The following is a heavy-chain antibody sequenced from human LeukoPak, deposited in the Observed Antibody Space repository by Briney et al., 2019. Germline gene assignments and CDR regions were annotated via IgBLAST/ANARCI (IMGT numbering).Heavy chain of an antibody. V-gene: IGHV4-59*01. CDR3: ARSRGELFDY. J-gene: IGHJ4*02. CDR2: IYYGGST. Sequence: PSETLSLTCTVSGGSISSYYWSWIRQPPGKGLEWIGYIYYGGSTNYNPSLKSRVTISVDTSKNQFSLKLSSVTAADTAVYYCARSRGELFDYWGQGTLVTVSS. D-gene: IGHD1-26*01. CDR1: GGSISSYY.